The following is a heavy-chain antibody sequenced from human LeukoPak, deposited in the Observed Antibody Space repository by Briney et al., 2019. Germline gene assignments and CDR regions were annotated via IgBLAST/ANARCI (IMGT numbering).Heavy chain of an antibody. J-gene: IGHJ4*02. CDR1: GFTFTNYS. CDR3: AKDRRYQLPGDFDY. CDR2: VSGSGDYT. Sequence: GGSLRLSCAASGFTFTNYSMSWVRQAPGKGREWVSSVSGSGDYTYYAGSVKGRFTISRDNSKNTLYLQMNSLRGEDTAIYYCAKDRRYQLPGDFDYWGQGTQVTVSS. V-gene: IGHV3-23*01. D-gene: IGHD2-2*01.